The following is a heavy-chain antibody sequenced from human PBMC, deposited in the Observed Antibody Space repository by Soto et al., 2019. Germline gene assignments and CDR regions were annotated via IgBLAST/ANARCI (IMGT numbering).Heavy chain of an antibody. D-gene: IGHD6-13*01. CDR1: RFTSVYHA. V-gene: IGHV3-23*01. CDR3: VSWVSAHFGS. CDR2: ISSNGKNT. J-gene: IGHJ4*02. Sequence: GGSLRLSCAASRFTSVYHAMNWVRQAPRKGLEWVSTISSNGKNTHYADSVQGRFIISSDNSSNTMDLQMNSLRVEDTAVYYCVSWVSAHFGSRGQGTQGTVSS.